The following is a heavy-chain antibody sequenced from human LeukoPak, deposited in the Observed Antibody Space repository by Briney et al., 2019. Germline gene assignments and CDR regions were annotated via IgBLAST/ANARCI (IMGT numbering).Heavy chain of an antibody. V-gene: IGHV3-48*04. Sequence: GGSLRLSCAASGFTFSSYSMNWVRQAPGKGLEWVSFISSSGSTIYYADSVKGRFTISRDNAKNSLYLQMNSLRAEDTAVYYCARVFVGGYSYGLYYFDYWGQGTLVTVSS. CDR3: ARVFVGGYSYGLYYFDY. CDR2: ISSSGSTI. CDR1: GFTFSSYS. J-gene: IGHJ4*02. D-gene: IGHD5-18*01.